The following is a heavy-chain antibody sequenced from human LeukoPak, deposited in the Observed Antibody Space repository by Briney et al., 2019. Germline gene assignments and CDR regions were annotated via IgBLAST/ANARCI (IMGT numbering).Heavy chain of an antibody. CDR2: ISYDGSNK. J-gene: IGHJ4*02. D-gene: IGHD3-10*01. CDR3: ANIGLGSWYGGDY. Sequence: GRSLRLSCAASGFTFSSYGMHWVRQAPGKGLEWVAVISYDGSNKYYADSVKGRFTISRDNSKNTLYLQMNILRAEDTPVYYCANIGLGSWYGGDYWGQGTLVTVSS. CDR1: GFTFSSYG. V-gene: IGHV3-30*18.